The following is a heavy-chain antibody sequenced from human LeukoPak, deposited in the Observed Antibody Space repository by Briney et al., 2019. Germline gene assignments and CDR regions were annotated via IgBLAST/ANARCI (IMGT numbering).Heavy chain of an antibody. D-gene: IGHD5-12*01. CDR1: GFTFSSYW. J-gene: IGHJ5*02. Sequence: GGSLRLSCAASGFTFSSYWMSWVRQASGKGLEWVANIKQDGSEKYYVDSVKGRFTISRDNAKNSLYLQMNSLRAEDTAVYYCARDNSGYDLNWFDPWGQGTLVTVSS. V-gene: IGHV3-7*01. CDR2: IKQDGSEK. CDR3: ARDNSGYDLNWFDP.